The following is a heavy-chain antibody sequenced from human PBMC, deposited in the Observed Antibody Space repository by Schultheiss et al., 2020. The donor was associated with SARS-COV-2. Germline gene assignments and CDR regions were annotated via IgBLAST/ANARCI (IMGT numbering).Heavy chain of an antibody. D-gene: IGHD4-17*01. CDR2: IYYSGST. CDR1: GGSISSYY. CDR3: ARHPDYGDFY. J-gene: IGHJ4*02. Sequence: SETLSLTCTVSGGSISSYYWGWIRQPPGKGLEWIGSIYYSGSTYYNPSLKSRVTISVDTSKNQFSLKLSSVTAADTAVYYCARHPDYGDFYWGQGTLVTVSS. V-gene: IGHV4-39*01.